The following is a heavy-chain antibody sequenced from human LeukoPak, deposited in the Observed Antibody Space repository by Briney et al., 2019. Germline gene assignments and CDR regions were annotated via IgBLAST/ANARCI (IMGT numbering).Heavy chain of an antibody. V-gene: IGHV3-74*01. CDR1: GFTFSSYW. CDR2: INSDGSST. Sequence: GGSLRLSCAASGFTFSSYWMHWVRQAPGKGLVWVSRINSDGSSTSYADSVKGRFTISSDNAVNTLYLQMNSLRAEDTALYYSARDLRYDYVWGSYRWNEGFDYWGQGTLVTVSS. D-gene: IGHD3-16*02. J-gene: IGHJ4*02. CDR3: ARDLRYDYVWGSYRWNEGFDY.